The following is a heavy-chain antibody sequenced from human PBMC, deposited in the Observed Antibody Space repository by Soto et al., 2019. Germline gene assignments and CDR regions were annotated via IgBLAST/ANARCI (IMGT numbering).Heavy chain of an antibody. D-gene: IGHD5-12*01. V-gene: IGHV4-61*01. CDR3: AGGGGYDGENYFDY. Sequence: SETLSLTCTVSGGSVSSGSYYWSWIRQPPGKGLEWIGYIYYSGSTNYNPSLKSRVTISVDTSKNQFSLKLSSVTAADPAVYYCAGGGGYDGENYFDYWGQGTLVTVSS. CDR2: IYYSGST. CDR1: GGSVSSGSYY. J-gene: IGHJ4*02.